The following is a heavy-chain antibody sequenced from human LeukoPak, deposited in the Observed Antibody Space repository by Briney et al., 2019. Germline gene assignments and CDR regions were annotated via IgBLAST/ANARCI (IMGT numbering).Heavy chain of an antibody. J-gene: IGHJ6*03. Sequence: GASVKVSCKASGYTFTSSDINWVRQATGQGLDWMGWMNPNSGNTGYAQKFQGRVTITRNTSISTAYMEVSGLRSDDTAVYYCASSRANLASGDSVVVPVAFYYYYYMDVWGKGTTVTVSS. D-gene: IGHD2-2*01. CDR3: ASSRANLASGDSVVVPVAFYYYYYMDV. CDR1: GYTFTSSD. CDR2: MNPNSGNT. V-gene: IGHV1-8*03.